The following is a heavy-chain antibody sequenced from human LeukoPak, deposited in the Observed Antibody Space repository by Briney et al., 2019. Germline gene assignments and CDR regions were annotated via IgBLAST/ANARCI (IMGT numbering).Heavy chain of an antibody. J-gene: IGHJ4*02. V-gene: IGHV1-24*01. CDR1: GYTLTELS. D-gene: IGHD5-18*01. Sequence: GASVKVSCKVSGYTLTELSIHWVRQAPGKGLEWMGGFDPEDGETIYAQKFQGRVTMTEDTSTDTAYMELSRLRFDDTAVYYCARGGGEGYSYGRYYFDYWGQGTLVTVSS. CDR3: ARGGGEGYSYGRYYFDY. CDR2: FDPEDGET.